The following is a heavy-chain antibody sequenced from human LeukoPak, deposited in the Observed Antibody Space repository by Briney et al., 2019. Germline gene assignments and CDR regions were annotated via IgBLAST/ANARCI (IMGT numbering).Heavy chain of an antibody. V-gene: IGHV4-39*01. CDR3: ARHGGLKYGGYEKRFDY. J-gene: IGHJ4*02. D-gene: IGHD5-12*01. Sequence: SETLSLTCAVSGGSISSSSYFWGWIRQPPGKGLEWIGSIYYSGSTYYNPSLESRVTISVDTSKNQFSLKLNSVTAADTAVYYCARHGGLKYGGYEKRFDYWGQGTLVTVSS. CDR1: GGSISSSSYF. CDR2: IYYSGST.